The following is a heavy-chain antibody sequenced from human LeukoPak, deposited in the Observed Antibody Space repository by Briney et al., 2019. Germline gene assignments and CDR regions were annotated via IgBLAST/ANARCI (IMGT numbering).Heavy chain of an antibody. D-gene: IGHD3-9*01. Sequence: PGASLRLSCAASGFTFSNYAMSWVRQAPGKGLEWVSAITGSGGNTYYADSVKGRFTISRDNSKNTVFLQMNSLRAEDTAVYYCAKWGDDDVLTGYYVSDYWGQGTLVTVSS. J-gene: IGHJ4*02. CDR2: ITGSGGNT. V-gene: IGHV3-23*01. CDR1: GFTFSNYA. CDR3: AKWGDDDVLTGYYVSDY.